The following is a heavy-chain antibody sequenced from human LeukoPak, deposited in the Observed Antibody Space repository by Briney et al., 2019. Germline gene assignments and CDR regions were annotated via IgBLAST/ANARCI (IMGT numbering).Heavy chain of an antibody. Sequence: GGSLRLSCAASGFTFSSYNMNWVRQAPGKGLEWVSYISTIGNTIYYADSVKGRFTISRDNAKNSLYLQMNSLRAEDTAVYYCARDPGYSNSPYYLDYWGQGTLVTVSS. D-gene: IGHD5-12*01. J-gene: IGHJ4*02. V-gene: IGHV3-48*04. CDR2: ISTIGNTI. CDR3: ARDPGYSNSPYYLDY. CDR1: GFTFSSYN.